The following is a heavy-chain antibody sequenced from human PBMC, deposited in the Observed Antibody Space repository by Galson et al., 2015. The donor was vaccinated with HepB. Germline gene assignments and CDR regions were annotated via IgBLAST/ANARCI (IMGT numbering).Heavy chain of an antibody. CDR2: IKQDGSEK. CDR3: AKGGSGSYSPHFDY. Sequence: SLRLSCAASGFTFSSYWMSWVRQAPGKGLEWVANIKQDGSEKYYVDSVKGRFTISRDNAKNSLYLQMNSLRAEDTAVYYCAKGGSGSYSPHFDYWGQGTLVTVSS. CDR1: GFTFSSYW. V-gene: IGHV3-7*03. J-gene: IGHJ4*02. D-gene: IGHD1-26*01.